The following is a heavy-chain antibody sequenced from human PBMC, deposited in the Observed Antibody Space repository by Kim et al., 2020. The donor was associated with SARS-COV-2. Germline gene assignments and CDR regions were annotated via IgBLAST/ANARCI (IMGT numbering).Heavy chain of an antibody. CDR3: ARHPREFPILYYFDY. Sequence: SETLSLTCTVSGGSISSSSYYRGWIRQPPGKGLEWIGSIYYSGSTYYNPSLKSRVTISVDTSKNQFSLKLSSVTAADTAVYYCARHPREFPILYYFDYWGQGTLVTVSS. V-gene: IGHV4-39*01. J-gene: IGHJ4*02. CDR2: IYYSGST. CDR1: GGSISSSSYY. D-gene: IGHD3-10*01.